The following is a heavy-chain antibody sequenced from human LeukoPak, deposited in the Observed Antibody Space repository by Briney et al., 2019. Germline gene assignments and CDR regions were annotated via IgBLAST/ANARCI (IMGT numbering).Heavy chain of an antibody. CDR3: AKRPQLGSGYHPDY. Sequence: QPGGSLSLSCAASGFTFSSAAMTWVRQAPGKGLEWVSIITGSDDKTYYADSVKGRFTISRDYSKNTLHLQMNSLRVEDTAIYYCAKRPQLGSGYHPDYWGQGTLVTVSS. V-gene: IGHV3-23*01. D-gene: IGHD3-22*01. CDR2: ITGSDDKT. J-gene: IGHJ4*02. CDR1: GFTFSSAA.